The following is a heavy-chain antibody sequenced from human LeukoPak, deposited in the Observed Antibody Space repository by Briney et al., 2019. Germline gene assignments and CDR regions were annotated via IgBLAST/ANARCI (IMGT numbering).Heavy chain of an antibody. V-gene: IGHV3-23*01. D-gene: IGHD2-2*01. CDR3: AKAQLAMRGGFDY. CDR1: GFTFSSYA. J-gene: IGHJ4*02. Sequence: PGRSLRLSCAASGFTFSSYAMSWVRQAPGKGLEWVSAISGSGGSTYYADSVKGRFTISRDNSKNTLYLQMNSLRAEDTAVYYCAKAQLAMRGGFDYWGQGTLVTVSS. CDR2: ISGSGGST.